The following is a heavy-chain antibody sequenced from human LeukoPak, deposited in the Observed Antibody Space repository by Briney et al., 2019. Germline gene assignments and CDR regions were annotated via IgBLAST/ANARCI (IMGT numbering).Heavy chain of an antibody. D-gene: IGHD2/OR15-2a*01. CDR1: GFTFDDYG. Sequence: PGRSLRLSCAASGFTFDDYGMHWVRLIPGKGLEWVSGLSWNSGSIGYADSVKGRFTISRGNAKNSLYLQMDSLRIEDTALYYCVKARRGTTTSYFDYWGQGALVTVSS. CDR3: VKARRGTTTSYFDY. CDR2: LSWNSGSI. J-gene: IGHJ4*02. V-gene: IGHV3-9*01.